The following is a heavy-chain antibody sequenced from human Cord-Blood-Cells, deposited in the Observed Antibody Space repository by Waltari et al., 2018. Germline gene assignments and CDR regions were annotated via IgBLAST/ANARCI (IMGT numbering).Heavy chain of an antibody. CDR2: ISGIGGST. Sequence: EVQLLESGGGLVQPGGSLRLSCAASGFTFSSYAMSWVRQAPGKGLEWVSAISGIGGSTYYADTVKCRFTISRENSKNTLYLQMNSLRAEDTAVYYCAKLAIVGVVHSNWFDPWGQGTLVTVSS. V-gene: IGHV3-23*01. J-gene: IGHJ5*02. D-gene: IGHD3-3*01. CDR3: AKLAIVGVVHSNWFDP. CDR1: GFTFSSYA.